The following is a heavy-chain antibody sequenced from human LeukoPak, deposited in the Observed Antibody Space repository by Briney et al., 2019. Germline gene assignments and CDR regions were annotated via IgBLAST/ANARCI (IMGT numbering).Heavy chain of an antibody. V-gene: IGHV4-34*01. CDR3: ARGRRGWLQRPFDY. J-gene: IGHJ4*02. CDR2: INHSGST. Sequence: SETPSLTCAVYGGSFSGYYWSWIRQPPGKGLEWIGEINHSGSTNYNPSLKSRVTISVDTSKNQFSLKLSSVTAADTAVYYCARGRRGWLQRPFDYWGQGTLVTVSS. CDR1: GGSFSGYY. D-gene: IGHD5-24*01.